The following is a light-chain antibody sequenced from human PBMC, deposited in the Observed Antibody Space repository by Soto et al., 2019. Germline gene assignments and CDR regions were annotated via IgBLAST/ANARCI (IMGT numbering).Light chain of an antibody. CDR1: QGIAKS. J-gene: IGKJ5*01. CDR2: AAS. CDR3: QQYISYPIT. V-gene: IGKV1D-16*01. Sequence: DIQMTQSRSSLSASVGDRVSITSRASQGIAKSLAWYQQKPEKAPKSLIYAASNLQSGVPSRVSGSGSGTEFTLTISSLQPEDFATYYCQQYISYPITFGQGTRLEIK.